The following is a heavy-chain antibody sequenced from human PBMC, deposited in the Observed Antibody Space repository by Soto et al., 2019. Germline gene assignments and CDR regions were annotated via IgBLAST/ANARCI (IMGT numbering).Heavy chain of an antibody. Sequence: QVQLQESGPGLVKPSQTLSLRCSVSGGSVRSDDYFWSWIRQPPGKALEWMGYIFHSGTAYYNPSLKRRLAMSIDKSKKHFSLSLRSLTAADTATYYCARGHYDVLTGYYVRYFEYWGRGTRVTVSS. V-gene: IGHV4-30-4*01. CDR1: GGSVRSDDYF. CDR3: ARGHYDVLTGYYVRYFEY. D-gene: IGHD3-9*01. CDR2: IFHSGTA. J-gene: IGHJ4*02.